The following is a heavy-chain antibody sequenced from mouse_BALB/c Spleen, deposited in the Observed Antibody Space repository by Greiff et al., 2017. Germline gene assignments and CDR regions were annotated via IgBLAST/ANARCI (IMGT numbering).Heavy chain of an antibody. CDR1: GFTFSNYW. J-gene: IGHJ4*01. Sequence: EVKLMESGGGLVQPGGSMKLSCVASGFTFSNYWMNWVRQSPEKGLEWVAEIRLKSNNYATHYAESVKGRFTISRDDSKSSVYLQMNNLRAEDTGIYYCTRQAYPYAMDYWGQGTSVTVSS. CDR2: IRLKSNNYAT. D-gene: IGHD5-1*01. CDR3: TRQAYPYAMDY. V-gene: IGHV6-6*02.